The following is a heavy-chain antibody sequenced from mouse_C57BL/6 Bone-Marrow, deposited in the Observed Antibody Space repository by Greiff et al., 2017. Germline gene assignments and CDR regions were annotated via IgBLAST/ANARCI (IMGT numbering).Heavy chain of an antibody. J-gene: IGHJ4*01. D-gene: IGHD2-5*01. Sequence: QVQLQQPGAELVKPGASVKMSCTASGYTFTSYWITWVKQRPGQGLEWIGDIYPGSGSTNYNEKFKSKVTLTVDTSSSTAYLRLSSLTSEDAAVYYWAREGSYYSNYYAMDYWGRGTSVTVSS. CDR1: GYTFTSYW. CDR3: AREGSYYSNYYAMDY. V-gene: IGHV1-55*01. CDR2: IYPGSGST.